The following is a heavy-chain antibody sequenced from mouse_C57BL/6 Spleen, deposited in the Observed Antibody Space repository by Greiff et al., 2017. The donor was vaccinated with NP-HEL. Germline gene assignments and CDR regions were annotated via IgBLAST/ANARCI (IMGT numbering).Heavy chain of an antibody. Sequence: QVQLKESGPELVKPGASVKISCKASGYTFTDYYINWVKQRPGQGLEWIGWIYPGSGNTKYNEKFKGKATLTVDTSSSTAYMQLSSLTSEDSAVYFCARGYYGSSPWYFDYWGQGTTLTVSS. J-gene: IGHJ2*01. D-gene: IGHD1-1*01. CDR3: ARGYYGSSPWYFDY. V-gene: IGHV1-84*01. CDR1: GYTFTDYY. CDR2: IYPGSGNT.